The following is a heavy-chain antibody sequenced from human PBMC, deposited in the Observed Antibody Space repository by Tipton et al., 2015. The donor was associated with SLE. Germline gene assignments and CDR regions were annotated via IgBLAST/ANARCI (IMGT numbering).Heavy chain of an antibody. CDR1: GFAFSNYW. Sequence: SLRLSCAASGFAFSNYWMYWVRHTPGKGLVWISRINSDGRITKYADSVKGRFTISRDNAKNTVFLQVNSLRAEDTAIYYCRRGLYSESSVGIDVWGQGTTVTVSS. CDR3: RRGLYSESSVGIDV. CDR2: INSDGRIT. D-gene: IGHD6-19*01. V-gene: IGHV3-74*01. J-gene: IGHJ6*02.